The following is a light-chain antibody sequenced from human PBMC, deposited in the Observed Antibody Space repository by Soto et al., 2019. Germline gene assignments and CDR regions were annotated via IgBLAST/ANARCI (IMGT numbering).Light chain of an antibody. CDR1: QSVSNN. CDR3: QPYNTWPPLT. J-gene: IGKJ5*01. Sequence: EIGVTKSPVTLSLSPGERATISCRASQSVSNNLARYQQKPGQAPKPLIYAASTRPPGIPARFSGSGSGTEFTLTISSPQSEDFAVYYCQPYNTWPPLTFAQGTRLEIK. V-gene: IGKV3-15*01. CDR2: AAS.